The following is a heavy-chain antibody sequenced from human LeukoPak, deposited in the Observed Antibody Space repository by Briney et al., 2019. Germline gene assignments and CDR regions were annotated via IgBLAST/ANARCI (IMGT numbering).Heavy chain of an antibody. CDR3: AIGHGSSSWGRWFDP. V-gene: IGHV4-59*01. D-gene: IGHD6-13*01. Sequence: SETLSLTCTVSGGSISSYYWRWIRQPPGKGLEWIGYIYYSGSTNYNPSLRSRVTISVDTSKNQFSVKLSSVTAADTAVYYCAIGHGSSSWGRWFDPWGQGTLVTVFS. CDR1: GGSISSYY. CDR2: IYYSGST. J-gene: IGHJ5*02.